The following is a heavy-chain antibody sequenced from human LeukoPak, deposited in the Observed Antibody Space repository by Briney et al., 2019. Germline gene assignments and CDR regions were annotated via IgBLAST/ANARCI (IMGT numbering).Heavy chain of an antibody. V-gene: IGHV3-49*04. Sequence: PGRSLRLSCTASGFTFGDYAMSWVRQAPGKGLEWVGFIRSKAYGGTTEYAASVKGRFTISRDDSKSIAYLQMNSPKTEDTAVYYCTRDGAYYDSSGYYGVYWGQGTLVTVSS. D-gene: IGHD3-22*01. J-gene: IGHJ4*02. CDR1: GFTFGDYA. CDR3: TRDGAYYDSSGYYGVY. CDR2: IRSKAYGGTT.